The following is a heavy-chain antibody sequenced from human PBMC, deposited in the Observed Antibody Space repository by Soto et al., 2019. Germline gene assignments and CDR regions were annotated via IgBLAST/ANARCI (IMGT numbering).Heavy chain of an antibody. CDR1: GGSISSGGYY. D-gene: IGHD3-9*01. CDR3: AARHDLLTGPFDY. V-gene: IGHV4-31*03. CDR2: IYYSGST. Sequence: QVQLQESGPGLVKPSQTLSLTCTVSGGSISSGGYYWSWIRQHPGKGLEWIGYIYYSGSTYYNPSLKSRGTLAVDTSKSQLSLQLSSVTAADTAVYYCAARHDLLTGPFDYWGQGTLVTVSS. J-gene: IGHJ4*02.